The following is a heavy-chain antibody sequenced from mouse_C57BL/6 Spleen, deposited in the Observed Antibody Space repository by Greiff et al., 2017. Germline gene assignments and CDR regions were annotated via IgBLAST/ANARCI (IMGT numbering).Heavy chain of an antibody. CDR3: ARSPAQAGGYFDY. J-gene: IGHJ2*01. CDR2: INPSSGYT. CDR1: GYTFTSYT. Sequence: QVQLQQSGAELARPGASVKMSCKASGYTFTSYTMHWVKQRPGQGLEWFGYINPSSGYTKYNQKFKDKATLTADKSSSTAYMHLCSLTTGDSAVYYCARSPAQAGGYFDYWGQGTTLTVSS. V-gene: IGHV1-4*01. D-gene: IGHD3-2*02.